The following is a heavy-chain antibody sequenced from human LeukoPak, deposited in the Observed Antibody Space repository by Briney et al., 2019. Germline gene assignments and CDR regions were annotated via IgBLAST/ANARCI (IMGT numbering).Heavy chain of an antibody. CDR1: GFTFSSYG. D-gene: IGHD3-22*01. V-gene: IGHV3-23*01. CDR3: AKTSGYYSD. J-gene: IGHJ4*02. Sequence: GGSLRLSCAASGFTFSSYGMNWVRQAPGKGLEWVSGISGSGGTTYYADSVRGRFTISRDNSKNSLSLQVSSLRAEGTAVYYCAKTSGYYSDWGQGTLVTVSS. CDR2: ISGSGGTT.